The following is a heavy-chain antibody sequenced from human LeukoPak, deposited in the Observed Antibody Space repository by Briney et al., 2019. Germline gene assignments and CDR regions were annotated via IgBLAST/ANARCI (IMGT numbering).Heavy chain of an antibody. Sequence: SVKVTCKASGFTFTSSAMQWVRQARGQRLEGIGWIVVGSGNTNYAQKFQERVTITREMSTSKAYMELSRLRSEDTAVYYWAAGSRWSTTSCYLGYYYYGMDVCGQGTTVTVSS. CDR2: IVVGSGNT. CDR1: GFTFTSSA. D-gene: IGHD2-2*01. V-gene: IGHV1-58*02. CDR3: AAGSRWSTTSCYLGYYYYGMDV. J-gene: IGHJ6*02.